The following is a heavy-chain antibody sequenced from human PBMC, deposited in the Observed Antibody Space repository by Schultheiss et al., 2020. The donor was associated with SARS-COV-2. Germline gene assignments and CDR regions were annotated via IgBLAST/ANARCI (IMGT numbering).Heavy chain of an antibody. V-gene: IGHV3-30*14. J-gene: IGHJ4*02. CDR3: ARDRGSFTYHFEY. CDR1: GFTFSRFS. Sequence: GGSLRLSCAASGFTFSRFSMHWVRQAPGKGLDWVAVISQLGGAIYYADFVKGRFTISRDNSKNTLYLQMNSLRAEDTALYYCARDRGSFTYHFEYWGQGTLVTVSS. CDR2: ISQLGGAI. D-gene: IGHD1-26*01.